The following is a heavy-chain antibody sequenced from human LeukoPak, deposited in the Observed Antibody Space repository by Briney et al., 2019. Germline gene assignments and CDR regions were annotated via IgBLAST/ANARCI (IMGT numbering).Heavy chain of an antibody. J-gene: IGHJ4*02. D-gene: IGHD3-3*01. Sequence: GGSLRLSCAASGFTFSSYWMHWVRQAPGKGLVWVSRINSDGSSTSYANSVKGRFTISRDNAKNTLYLQMNSLRAEDTAVYYCARELITIFGVVINYFDYWGQGTLVTVSS. CDR3: ARELITIFGVVINYFDY. V-gene: IGHV3-74*01. CDR2: INSDGSST. CDR1: GFTFSSYW.